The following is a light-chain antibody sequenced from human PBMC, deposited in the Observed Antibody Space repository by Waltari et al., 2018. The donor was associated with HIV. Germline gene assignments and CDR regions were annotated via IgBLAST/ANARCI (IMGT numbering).Light chain of an antibody. CDR1: TITYNS. CDR3: SSYTTSGSVL. Sequence: QSALRQPASVSGSPEQSVSIPCTGHTITYNSVSWYQQHPGHAPTLMVFEETSRHSGVSNRFSVSKSGNTASLTISGLQVEDEAYYYCSSYTTSGSVLFGGGTNLTVL. J-gene: IGLJ2*01. V-gene: IGLV2-14*03. CDR2: EET.